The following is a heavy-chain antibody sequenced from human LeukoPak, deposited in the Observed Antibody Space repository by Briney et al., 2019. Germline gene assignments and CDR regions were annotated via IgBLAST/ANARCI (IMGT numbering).Heavy chain of an antibody. V-gene: IGHV1-18*01. CDR1: GYTFTSYG. Sequence: ASVKVSCKASGYTFTSYGISWVRQAPGQGLEWMGWISAYNGNTNYAQKLQGRVTMTTDTSTSTAYMELRSLRSDDTAVYYCARGRNYDYVWGSYRYDYFGYRGQGTLVTVSS. D-gene: IGHD3-16*02. J-gene: IGHJ4*02. CDR2: ISAYNGNT. CDR3: ARGRNYDYVWGSYRYDYFGY.